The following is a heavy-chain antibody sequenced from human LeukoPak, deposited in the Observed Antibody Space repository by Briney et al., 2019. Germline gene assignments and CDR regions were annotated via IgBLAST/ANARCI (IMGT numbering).Heavy chain of an antibody. CDR1: GYTFTGYY. Sequence: GASVKVSCKASGYTFTGYYMHWVRQAPGQGLEWMGWINPNSGGTNYAQKFQGRVTMTRDTSISTAYMELSRLRSDDTAVYYCARCPNRNRYCSSTSCPKPNDYWGQGTLVTVSS. V-gene: IGHV1-2*02. J-gene: IGHJ4*02. CDR3: ARCPNRNRYCSSTSCPKPNDY. CDR2: INPNSGGT. D-gene: IGHD2-2*01.